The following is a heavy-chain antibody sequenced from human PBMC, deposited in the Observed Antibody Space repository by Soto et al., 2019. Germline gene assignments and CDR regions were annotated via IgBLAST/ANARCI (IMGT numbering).Heavy chain of an antibody. CDR1: GGSISSGGYY. J-gene: IGHJ6*02. CDR2: IYYSGST. V-gene: IGHV4-31*09. Sequence: PSETLSLTCTVSGGSISSGGYYWSWIRQHPGKGLEWIGYIYYSGSTYYNPSLKSRVTISIDTSMSEFSLRLRSVTAADTAVYGMDVWGQGTTVTVSS. CDR3: DV.